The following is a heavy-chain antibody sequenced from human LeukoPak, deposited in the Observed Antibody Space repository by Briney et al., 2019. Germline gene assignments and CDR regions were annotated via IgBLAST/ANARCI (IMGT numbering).Heavy chain of an antibody. D-gene: IGHD6-13*01. CDR3: ARAHSSSWYGRAFDI. Sequence: ASVKVSCKASGGTFSSYAISWVRQAPGKGLEWMGGFDPEDGETIYAQKFQGRVTMTEDTSTDTAYMELSSLRSDDTAVYYCARAHSSSWYGRAFDIWGQGTMVTVSS. CDR1: GGTFSSYA. V-gene: IGHV1-24*01. CDR2: FDPEDGET. J-gene: IGHJ3*02.